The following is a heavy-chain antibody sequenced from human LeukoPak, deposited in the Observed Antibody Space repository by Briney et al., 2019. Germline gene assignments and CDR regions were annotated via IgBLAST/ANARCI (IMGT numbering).Heavy chain of an antibody. J-gene: IGHJ6*03. Sequence: GGSLRLSCAASGFTFSSYAMHWVRQAPGKGLEWVAVISYDGSNKYYADSVKGRFTISRDNSKNTLYLQMNSLRAEDTAVYYCARDFGSMDVWGKGTTVTVSS. CDR2: ISYDGSNK. D-gene: IGHD3-3*01. CDR1: GFTFSSYA. CDR3: ARDFGSMDV. V-gene: IGHV3-30*04.